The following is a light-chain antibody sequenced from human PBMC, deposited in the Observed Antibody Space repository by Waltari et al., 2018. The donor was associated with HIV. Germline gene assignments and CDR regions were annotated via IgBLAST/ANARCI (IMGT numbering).Light chain of an antibody. Sequence: QSVMTQPPSASGTPGQRVTISCSGSSSNIGSNYVYWYQQLPGTAPKLLLYRNNQRPSGVPDRFSGSKSGISVSLAISGLRSEDEADYYCAAWGNSLSLLFGGGTKLTVL. J-gene: IGLJ2*01. CDR3: AAWGNSLSLL. CDR1: SSNIGSNY. V-gene: IGLV1-47*01. CDR2: RNN.